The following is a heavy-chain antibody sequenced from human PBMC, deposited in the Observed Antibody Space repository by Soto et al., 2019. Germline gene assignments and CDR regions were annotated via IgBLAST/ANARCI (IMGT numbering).Heavy chain of an antibody. D-gene: IGHD5-18*01. V-gene: IGHV1-18*04. CDR1: GYTFTSYG. Sequence: GASVKVACNASGYTFTSYGISWVRQAPGQGLEWMGWISAYNGNTNYAQKLQGRVTMTTDTSTSTAYMELRNLRSDDTAVYYCARGGYRVVYYDYYGIDVWGQGTTVTVSS. CDR2: ISAYNGNT. J-gene: IGHJ6*02. CDR3: ARGGYRVVYYDYYGIDV.